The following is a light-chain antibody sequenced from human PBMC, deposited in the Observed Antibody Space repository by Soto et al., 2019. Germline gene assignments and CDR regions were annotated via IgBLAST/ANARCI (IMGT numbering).Light chain of an antibody. J-gene: IGLJ2*01. Sequence: QSVLTQPPSVSAAPGQTVNISCSGSSSNIGNNYLSWYQQLPGTAPKLLIYDNNKRPSGIPDRFSGSKSGTSATLGITGLQTGDEADYYCGTWDNSLSAVVFGGGTQLTVL. CDR2: DNN. CDR3: GTWDNSLSAVV. CDR1: SSNIGNNY. V-gene: IGLV1-51*01.